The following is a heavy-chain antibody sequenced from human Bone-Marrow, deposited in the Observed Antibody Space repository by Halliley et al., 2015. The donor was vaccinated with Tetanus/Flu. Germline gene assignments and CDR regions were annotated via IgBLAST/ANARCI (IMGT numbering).Heavy chain of an antibody. D-gene: IGHD6-19*01. J-gene: IGHJ6*02. CDR3: ARVKTPEGGWHYYYGLDV. CDR1: GFSFSDYT. Sequence: AASGFSFSDYTMNWVRQAPGKGLEWVSSISSGSSYIYYADSVKGRFTISGDNAKNSLYLQINSLRADDTAVYYCARVKTPEGGWHYYYGLDVWGQGTTVTVSS. CDR2: ISSGSSYI. V-gene: IGHV3-21*01.